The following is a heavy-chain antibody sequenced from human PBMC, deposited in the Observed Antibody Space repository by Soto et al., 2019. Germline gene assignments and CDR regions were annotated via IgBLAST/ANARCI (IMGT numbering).Heavy chain of an antibody. CDR1: GYNFTSYW. CDR3: ARPPRTNGTKTPYDMDV. CDR2: IYPGDSDT. Sequence: PGESLKISCKGSGYNFTSYWIGWVRQMPGKGLEWMGIIYPGDSDTRYSPSFQGQGTISADKSISTAYLQWSSLKASDPAMYYCARPPRTNGTKTPYDMDVLGQGTTVTASS. D-gene: IGHD1-1*01. J-gene: IGHJ6*02. V-gene: IGHV5-51*01.